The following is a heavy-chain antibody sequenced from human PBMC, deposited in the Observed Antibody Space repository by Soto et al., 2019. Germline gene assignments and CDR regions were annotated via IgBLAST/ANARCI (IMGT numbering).Heavy chain of an antibody. J-gene: IGHJ6*02. CDR3: ARPGGHYGMDV. CDR2: NDAVDSDS. Sequence: GESLKISCKGSGYSFTSYWPGWVSQMRVKGREWMGINDAVDSDSGYSPAFQGQVTNSADKSTSTAYVQRSRLKASDPAMYYCARPGGHYGMDVWGQGTTVTVS. CDR1: GYSFTSYW. V-gene: IGHV5-51*01.